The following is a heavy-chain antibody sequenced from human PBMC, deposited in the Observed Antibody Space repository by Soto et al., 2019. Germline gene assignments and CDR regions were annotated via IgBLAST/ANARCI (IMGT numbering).Heavy chain of an antibody. J-gene: IGHJ6*02. CDR2: ISYDGTNK. CDR1: GFTLSRNV. V-gene: IGHV3-30-3*01. Sequence: QVQLVESGGGVVQPGRSLRLSCAASGFTLSRNVMHWVRQAPGKGLEWVAFISYDGTNKYYADSVKGRFTISRDNSKNTLYLQMNSLRAEDTSVYYCASGYWSSTSCFYGMDVWGQGTTVTVSS. D-gene: IGHD2-2*03. CDR3: ASGYWSSTSCFYGMDV.